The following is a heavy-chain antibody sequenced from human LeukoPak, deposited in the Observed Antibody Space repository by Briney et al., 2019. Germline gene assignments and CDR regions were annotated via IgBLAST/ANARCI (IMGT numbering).Heavy chain of an antibody. Sequence: GGSLRLSCVGSGFTFSSYSMSWVRQAPGKGLEWVSSASGADGNKYYSESVKGRFTVSRDNSKNTLYPHMNTLRAEDTALYFCAKDRSLYGVPWYFALWGPGALVTVSS. CDR1: GFTFSSYS. CDR2: ASGADGNK. J-gene: IGHJ2*01. V-gene: IGHV3-23*01. D-gene: IGHD2-8*01. CDR3: AKDRSLYGVPWYFAL.